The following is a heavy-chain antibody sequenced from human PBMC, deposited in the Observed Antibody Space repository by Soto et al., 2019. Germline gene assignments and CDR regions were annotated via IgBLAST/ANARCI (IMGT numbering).Heavy chain of an antibody. V-gene: IGHV1-18*01. CDR1: GYTFTSYG. Sequence: QVQLVKSGPEVKMPGASVNVSCKASGYTFTSYGINWVRQAPGQGLEWMRRVSTYNGNTKYAQKFQGRATMTTDTSTTTVYMRLRSLRSVDTAVYYCARERGLTASTLFGYWGQGTVVTVS. D-gene: IGHD3-10*02. CDR3: ARERGLTASTLFGY. CDR2: VSTYNGNT. J-gene: IGHJ4*02.